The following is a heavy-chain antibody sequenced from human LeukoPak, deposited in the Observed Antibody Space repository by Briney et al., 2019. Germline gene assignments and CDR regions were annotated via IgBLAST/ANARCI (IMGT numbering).Heavy chain of an antibody. CDR1: GFTFSSYG. D-gene: IGHD3-10*01. CDR3: ARDRLPGSSTLLLY. CDR2: IWYDGSNK. V-gene: IGHV3-33*08. J-gene: IGHJ4*02. Sequence: GRSLRLSCAASGFTFSSYGMHWVRQAPGKGLEWVAVIWYDGSNKYYADSVKGRFTISRDNSKNTLYLQMNSLRAEDTAVYYCARDRLPGSSTLLLYWGQGTLVTVSS.